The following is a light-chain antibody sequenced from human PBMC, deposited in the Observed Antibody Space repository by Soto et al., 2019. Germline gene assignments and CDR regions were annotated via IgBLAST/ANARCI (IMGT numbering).Light chain of an antibody. CDR1: QSVSSN. Sequence: EIVMTQSPATLSVSPGERATLSCRASQSVSSNLAWYQQKPGQAPRLLIYGASTRATGIPARFNGSGSGTEFTLTISSLQSEDFAIYYCQQRSNWPITFGQGTRLEIK. CDR2: GAS. CDR3: QQRSNWPIT. V-gene: IGKV3-15*01. J-gene: IGKJ5*01.